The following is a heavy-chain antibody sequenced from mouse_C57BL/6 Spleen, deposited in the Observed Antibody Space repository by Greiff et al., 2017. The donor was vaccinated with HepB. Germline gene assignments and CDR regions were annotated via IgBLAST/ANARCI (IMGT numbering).Heavy chain of an antibody. D-gene: IGHD4-1*01. CDR2: INPNNGGT. J-gene: IGHJ2*01. CDR3: ARGLGHDY. V-gene: IGHV1-26*01. CDR1: GYTFTDYY. Sequence: EVQLQQSGPELVKPGASVKISCKASGYTFTDYYMNWVKQSHGKSLEWIGDINPNNGGTSYNQKFKGKATLTVDKSSSTAYMELRILTSEDSAVYYCARGLGHDYWGQGTTLTVSS.